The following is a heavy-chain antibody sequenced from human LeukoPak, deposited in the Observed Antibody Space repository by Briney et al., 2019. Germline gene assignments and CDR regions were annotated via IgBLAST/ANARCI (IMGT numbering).Heavy chain of an antibody. D-gene: IGHD2-2*01. CDR1: GGSISSYY. J-gene: IGHJ6*03. V-gene: IGHV4-4*07. Sequence: SSETLSLTCTVSGGSISSYYWSWVRQPAGKGLEWIGRIYTSGSTNYNPSLKSRVTMSVDTSKNQFSLKLSSVTAADTAVYYCARVVVVPAANYYYYMDVWGKGTTVTISS. CDR2: IYTSGST. CDR3: ARVVVVPAANYYYYMDV.